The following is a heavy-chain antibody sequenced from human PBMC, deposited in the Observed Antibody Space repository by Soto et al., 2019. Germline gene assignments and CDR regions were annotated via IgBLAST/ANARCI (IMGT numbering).Heavy chain of an antibody. CDR1: GGTFSSYA. D-gene: IGHD3-10*01. CDR2: IIPIFGTA. Sequence: QVQLVQSGAEVKKPGSSVKVSCKASGGTFSSYAISWVRQAPGQGLEWMGGIIPIFGTANYAQQFQGRVTRTAGESTGTAYMELSSLRSGDTAVYYWARSCGSGRTAALSYYGMDVWGQGTTVTVSS. V-gene: IGHV1-69*01. J-gene: IGHJ6*02. CDR3: ARSCGSGRTAALSYYGMDV.